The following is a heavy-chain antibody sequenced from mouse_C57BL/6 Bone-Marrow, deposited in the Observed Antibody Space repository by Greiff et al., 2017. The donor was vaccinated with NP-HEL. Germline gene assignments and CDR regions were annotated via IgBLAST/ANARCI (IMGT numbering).Heavy chain of an antibody. D-gene: IGHD2-12*01. Sequence: EVKLVESGGGLVKPGGSLKLSFAASGFTFSDYGMHWVRQAPEKGLEWVAYISSGSSTIYYADTVKGRFTISRDNAKNTLFLQMTSLRSEDTAMYYCARRYRGLYYYAMDYWGQGTSVTVSS. V-gene: IGHV5-17*01. CDR1: GFTFSDYG. CDR3: ARRYRGLYYYAMDY. CDR2: ISSGSSTI. J-gene: IGHJ4*01.